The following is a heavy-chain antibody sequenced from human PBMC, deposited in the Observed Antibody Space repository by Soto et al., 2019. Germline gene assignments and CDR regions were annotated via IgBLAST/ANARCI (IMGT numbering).Heavy chain of an antibody. CDR2: ISRDGRTT. D-gene: IGHD2-8*02. CDR1: GFTVSSYG. V-gene: IGHV3-30*03. J-gene: IGHJ4*02. Sequence: QVQLVESGGGMVQPGRSLRLSCAVSGFTVSSYGMHWVRQAPGKGLEWVAVISRDGRTTFYADSVKGRFTISKDNSRNTLFLEMNSLRDDDMAVYYCTGEVASGYWGQGTLVTVSP. CDR3: TGEVASGY.